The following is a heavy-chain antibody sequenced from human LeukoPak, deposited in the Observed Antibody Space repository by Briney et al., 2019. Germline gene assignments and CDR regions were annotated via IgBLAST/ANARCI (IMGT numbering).Heavy chain of an antibody. CDR2: MSVYNGDT. Sequence: ASVKLSCTASGSTFTSYGISWGRQAPGHGLGWMGWMSVYNGDTTYAKTLQGRVTMTTDTTTSTAYMELRSVRSDATAVYYCARGSKGLLDPTFYYYYGMDFWGQGTTVTVSS. V-gene: IGHV1-18*01. J-gene: IGHJ6*02. CDR3: ARGSKGLLDPTFYYYYGMDF. CDR1: GSTFTSYG. D-gene: IGHD3/OR15-3a*01.